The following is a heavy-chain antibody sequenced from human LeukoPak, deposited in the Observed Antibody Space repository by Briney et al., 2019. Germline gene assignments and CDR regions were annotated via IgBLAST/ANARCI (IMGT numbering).Heavy chain of an antibody. CDR1: GFSFSSYS. Sequence: GGSLRLSCAASGFSFSSYSIKWVRQAPGKGLEWVASISSRGNYRYYADSVKGRFTISRDNAKNSLYLQMNSLRAEDTAVYYCARDISYDSSGSILDYWGQGTRVTVSS. D-gene: IGHD3-22*01. CDR3: ARDISYDSSGSILDY. J-gene: IGHJ4*02. V-gene: IGHV3-21*01. CDR2: ISSRGNYR.